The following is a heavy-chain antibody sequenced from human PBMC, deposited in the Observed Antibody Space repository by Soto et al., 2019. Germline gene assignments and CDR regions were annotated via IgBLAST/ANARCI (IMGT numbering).Heavy chain of an antibody. CDR1: GYTFTSYD. V-gene: IGHV1-8*01. D-gene: IGHD6-19*01. CDR3: ARRPPWLYGMDV. Sequence: QVQLVQSGAEVKKPGASVKVSCKASGYTFTSYDINWVRQATGQGLEWMGWMNPNSGNTGYAQKFQGRVTMTRNTSTSTAYMELSSLRSEDTAVYYWARRPPWLYGMDVWGQGTTVTVSS. CDR2: MNPNSGNT. J-gene: IGHJ6*02.